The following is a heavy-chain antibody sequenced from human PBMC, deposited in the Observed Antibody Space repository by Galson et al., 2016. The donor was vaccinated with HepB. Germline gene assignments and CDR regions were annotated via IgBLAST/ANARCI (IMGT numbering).Heavy chain of an antibody. D-gene: IGHD6-13*01. Sequence: SVKVSCKASGYTFTNYGISWVRQAPGPGLEWLGWNSVYNGDTNYAQNLQGRVTMTTDTSTSTASMEQRRLRSDDPGGYYCARDLSPVHSRTVYWGQGTLVTVSS. CDR2: NSVYNGDT. V-gene: IGHV1-18*01. CDR1: GYTFTNYG. CDR3: ARDLSPVHSRTVY. J-gene: IGHJ4*02.